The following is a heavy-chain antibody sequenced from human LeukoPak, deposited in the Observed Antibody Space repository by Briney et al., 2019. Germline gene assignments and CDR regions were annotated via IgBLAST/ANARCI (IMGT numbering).Heavy chain of an antibody. CDR3: AKKTSYCAGDCYPYYFDY. Sequence: PGGSLRLSCAASGFTFSSYTMTWVRQAPGKGLEWVSGITGSSDSTYYADSVKGRFTVSRDNSRNTLFLQMNSLRAEDTAVYYCAKKTSYCAGDCYPYYFDYWGHGTLVTVS. V-gene: IGHV3-23*01. D-gene: IGHD2-21*02. CDR2: ITGSSDST. J-gene: IGHJ4*01. CDR1: GFTFSSYT.